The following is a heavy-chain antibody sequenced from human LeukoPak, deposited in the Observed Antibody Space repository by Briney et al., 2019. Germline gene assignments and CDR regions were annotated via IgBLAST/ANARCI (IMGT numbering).Heavy chain of an antibody. CDR3: ARGSSYEFLAF. D-gene: IGHD6-6*01. J-gene: IGHJ4*02. Sequence: GASVKVSCKASGYAFPSYGVSWVRQAPGQGLEWMGWISAYNGNTNYAQKFQGRVTMTTDTSTSTAYMELRSLRSDDTAVYYCARGSSYEFLAFWGQGTLVTVSS. V-gene: IGHV1-18*01. CDR1: GYAFPSYG. CDR2: ISAYNGNT.